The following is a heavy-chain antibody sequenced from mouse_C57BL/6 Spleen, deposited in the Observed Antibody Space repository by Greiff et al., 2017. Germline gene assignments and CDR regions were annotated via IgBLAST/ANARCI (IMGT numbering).Heavy chain of an antibody. V-gene: IGHV1-39*01. CDR1: GYSFTDYN. CDR2: LNPNYGTT. CDR3: ARGIYYDYDDYAMDY. D-gene: IGHD2-4*01. Sequence: EVQVVESGPELVKPGASVKISCKASGYSFTDYNMNWVKQSNGKSLEWIGVLNPNYGTTSYNQKFKGKATLTVDQSSSTAYMQLNSLTSEDSAVYYCARGIYYDYDDYAMDYWGQGTSVTVSS. J-gene: IGHJ4*01.